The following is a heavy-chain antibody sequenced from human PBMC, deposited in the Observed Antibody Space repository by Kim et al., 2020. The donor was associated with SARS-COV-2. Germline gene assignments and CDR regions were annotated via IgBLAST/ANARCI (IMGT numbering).Heavy chain of an antibody. CDR2: IKSKTDGGTT. Sequence: GGSLRLSCAASGFTFSNAWMSWVRQAPGKGLEWVGRIKSKTDGGTTDYAAPVKGRFTISRDDSKNTLYLQMNSLKTEDTAVYYCVSRDGYNKDFDYWGQGTLVTVSS. J-gene: IGHJ4*02. CDR1: GFTFSNAW. D-gene: IGHD5-12*01. CDR3: VSRDGYNKDFDY. V-gene: IGHV3-15*01.